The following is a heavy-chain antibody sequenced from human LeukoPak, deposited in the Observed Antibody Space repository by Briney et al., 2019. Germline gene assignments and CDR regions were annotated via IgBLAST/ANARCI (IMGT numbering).Heavy chain of an antibody. Sequence: GGSLRLSCAASGFTFSSYAMSWVRQAPGKGLEGVSAISGSGGSTYYADSVKGRFTISRDNSKNTLYLQMNSLGPEDTAVYFCAKEVKAATNWFDPWGQGTLVTVS. CDR1: GFTFSSYA. J-gene: IGHJ5*02. D-gene: IGHD6-25*01. CDR3: AKEVKAATNWFDP. V-gene: IGHV3-23*01. CDR2: ISGSGGST.